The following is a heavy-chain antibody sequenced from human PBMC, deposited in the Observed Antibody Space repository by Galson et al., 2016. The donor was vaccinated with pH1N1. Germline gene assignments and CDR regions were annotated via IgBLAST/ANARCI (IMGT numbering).Heavy chain of an antibody. CDR1: GFSFSDSG. V-gene: IGHV3-30*02. CDR2: IRSDGINK. D-gene: IGHD3-3*01. Sequence: SLRLSCAVSGFSFSDSGIHWVRQAPGKGLDWVSYIRSDGINKYYTDSVKGRFTISSDNSKNTLYLQMNSLRPEDTALYYCAKDFQWSFEYWGPGALVTVSS. CDR3: AKDFQWSFEY. J-gene: IGHJ4*02.